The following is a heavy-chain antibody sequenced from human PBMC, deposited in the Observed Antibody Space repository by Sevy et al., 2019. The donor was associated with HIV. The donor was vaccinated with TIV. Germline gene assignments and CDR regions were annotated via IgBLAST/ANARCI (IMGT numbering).Heavy chain of an antibody. CDR1: GFSFSRYF. D-gene: IGHD4-17*01. CDR2: INSDGSTT. V-gene: IGHV3-74*01. CDR3: ARDTLGYGGNPNLDLDL. J-gene: IGHJ5*02. Sequence: GGSLRLSCAASGFSFSRYFMHWVRQAPGEGLVWVSRINSDGSTTNYADSVEGRFIVSRDNAKKTLYLELHSLRVEDTATYYCARDTLGYGGNPNLDLDLWGRGTLVTVSS.